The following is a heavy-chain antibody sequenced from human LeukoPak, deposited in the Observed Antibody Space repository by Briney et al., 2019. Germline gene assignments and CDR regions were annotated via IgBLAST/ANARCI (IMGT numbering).Heavy chain of an antibody. V-gene: IGHV4-59*08. J-gene: IGHJ4*02. CDR1: GGSISSYY. D-gene: IGHD1-1*01. CDR3: ARVRAFGSTTFDY. CDR2: IYYCGST. Sequence: SETLSLTCTVSGGSISSYYWSWIRQPPGKGLEWIGYIYYCGSTNYNPSLKSRVTISVDTSKNQFSLKLSSVTAADTAVYYCARVRAFGSTTFDYWGQGTLVTVSS.